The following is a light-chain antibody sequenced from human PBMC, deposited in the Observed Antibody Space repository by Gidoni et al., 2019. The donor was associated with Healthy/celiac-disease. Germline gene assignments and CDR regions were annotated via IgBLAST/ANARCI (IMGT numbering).Light chain of an antibody. J-gene: IGKJ5*01. CDR3: QQYYSTPVT. Sequence: DIVMTQSPDSLAVSLGESATINCKSSQSVLYSSNNKNDLAWYQQKPGQPPKLLIYWASTRESGVPDRFSGSGSGTDFTLTISSLQAEDVAVYYCQQYYSTPVTFGQGTRLEIK. CDR2: WAS. CDR1: QSVLYSSNNKND. V-gene: IGKV4-1*01.